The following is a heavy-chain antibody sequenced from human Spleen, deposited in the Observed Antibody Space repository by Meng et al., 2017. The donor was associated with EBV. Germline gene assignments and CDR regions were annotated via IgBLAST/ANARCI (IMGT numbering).Heavy chain of an antibody. CDR1: GYSFTRQG. CDR3: ARESDYGANWYYFDY. J-gene: IGHJ4*02. CDR2: ISGYNGHT. V-gene: IGHV1-18*01. D-gene: IGHD4-23*01. Sequence: GQLVWCGAEVKKPGALVNVPCKASGYSFTRQGIHWVRQAPGQGLEWMGWISGYNGHTNYAQKFQDRVTMTTDTSTSTAYMELRSLTSDDTAVYYCARESDYGANWYYFDYWGQGTLVTVSS.